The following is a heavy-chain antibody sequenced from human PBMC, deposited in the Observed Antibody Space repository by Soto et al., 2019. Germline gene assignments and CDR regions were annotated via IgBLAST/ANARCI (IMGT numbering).Heavy chain of an antibody. D-gene: IGHD1-1*01. CDR2: LYWDDDK. CDR1: GFSLSTSGVG. Sequence: QITLKESGPTRVKPTQTLTLTCTFSGFSLSTSGVGVGWIRQPPGKALEHLALLYWDDDKRYSPSLKSRLTITKDTPKNQVVLTMTNMDPVDTATYYCAHRAGLQGNWDGGYFDYWGQGALVTVSS. V-gene: IGHV2-5*02. CDR3: AHRAGLQGNWDGGYFDY. J-gene: IGHJ4*02.